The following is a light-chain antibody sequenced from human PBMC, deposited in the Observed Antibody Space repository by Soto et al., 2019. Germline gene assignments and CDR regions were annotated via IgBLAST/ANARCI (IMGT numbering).Light chain of an antibody. CDR1: QSVSSSY. V-gene: IGKV3-20*01. Sequence: EIVLTQSPGTLSLSPGERATLSCRASQSVSSSYLAWYQQKPGQAPRLLIYSASTRATGIPARFSGSGSGTDFTLTISRLEPEDFAVYYCQQYGSSPGTFGQGTKVDIK. CDR2: SAS. J-gene: IGKJ1*01. CDR3: QQYGSSPGT.